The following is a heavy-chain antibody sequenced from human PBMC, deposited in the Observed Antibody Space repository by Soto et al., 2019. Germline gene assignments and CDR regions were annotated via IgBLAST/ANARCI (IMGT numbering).Heavy chain of an antibody. V-gene: IGHV3-72*01. Sequence: EVQLVESGGGLVQPGGSLRLSCAASGFTFSDHYMDWVRQAAGKGLEWVGRSRNKANSYTTEYAASVKGRFTISRDESKNSLYMQMNIVKTEATAVYYCVMVQLFRPSVALVIWGEVTMVTVSS. CDR3: VMVQLFRPSVALVI. CDR1: GFTFSDHY. J-gene: IGHJ3*02. CDR2: SRNKANSYTT. D-gene: IGHD3-10*01.